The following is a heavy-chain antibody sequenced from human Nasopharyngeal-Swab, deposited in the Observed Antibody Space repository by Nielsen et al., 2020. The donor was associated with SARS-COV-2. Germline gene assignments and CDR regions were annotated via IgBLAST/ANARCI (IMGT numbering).Heavy chain of an antibody. J-gene: IGHJ4*02. D-gene: IGHD4-23*01. V-gene: IGHV4-39*01. CDR3: ARHYGGNSAFDY. Sequence: SETLSLTCTVSGGSISSSSYYWSRIRQPPGKGLEWIGSIYYSGSTYYNPSLKSRVTISVDTSKNQFSLKLSSVTAADTAVYYCARHYGGNSAFDYWGQGTLVTVSS. CDR2: IYYSGST. CDR1: GGSISSSSYY.